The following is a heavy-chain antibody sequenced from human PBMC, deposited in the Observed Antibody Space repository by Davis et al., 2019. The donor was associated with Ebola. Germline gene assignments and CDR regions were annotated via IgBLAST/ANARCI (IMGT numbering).Heavy chain of an antibody. D-gene: IGHD3-9*01. Sequence: AASVKVSCKTSGYTFTNYDINWVRQATGQGLEWMGWMNPNSGNTGYAQKFQGRVTMTRNTSISTAYLELNSLRSEDTAVYYCSRGPTGYVPYYFDYWGQGTLVTASS. J-gene: IGHJ4*02. CDR1: GYTFTNYD. V-gene: IGHV1-8*01. CDR3: SRGPTGYVPYYFDY. CDR2: MNPNSGNT.